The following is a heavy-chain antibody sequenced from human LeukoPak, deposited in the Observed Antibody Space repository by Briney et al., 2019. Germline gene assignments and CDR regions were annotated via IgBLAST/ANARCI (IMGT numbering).Heavy chain of an antibody. V-gene: IGHV3-33*08. CDR2: ISYDGSVK. CDR1: GFDFRHYV. D-gene: IGHD6-13*01. Sequence: GGSLRLSCAASGFDFRHYVMHWVRQAPGKGLEWVALISYDGSVKYYADSVRGRFTISRENAKNSFYLQMNSLRAEDTAVYYCARETPGYSSSWYPENSYYFDYWGQGTLVTVSS. CDR3: ARETPGYSSSWYPENSYYFDY. J-gene: IGHJ4*02.